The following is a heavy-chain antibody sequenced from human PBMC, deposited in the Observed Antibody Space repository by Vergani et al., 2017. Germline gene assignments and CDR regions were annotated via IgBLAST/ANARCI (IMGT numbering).Heavy chain of an antibody. CDR1: GGTFSSYA. J-gene: IGHJ5*02. V-gene: IGHV1-3*01. Sequence: QVQLVQSGAEVKKPGSSVKVSCKASGGTFSSYAISWVRQAPGQGLEWMGWINAGNGNTKYSQKFQGRVTITRDTSASTAYMELSSLRSEDTAVYYCARGKDCSSTSCTTYWFDPWGQGTLVTVSS. D-gene: IGHD2-2*01. CDR3: ARGKDCSSTSCTTYWFDP. CDR2: INAGNGNT.